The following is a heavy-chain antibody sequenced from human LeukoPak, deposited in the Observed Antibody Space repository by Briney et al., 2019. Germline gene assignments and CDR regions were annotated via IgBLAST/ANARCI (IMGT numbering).Heavy chain of an antibody. CDR1: GYSFTSYW. CDR3: ARPRGYRDPFDY. D-gene: IGHD5-12*01. Sequence: PGESLKISCKGSGYSFTSYWIGWVRQMPGKGLEWVGIIAPGDSGTRYSPSFQGQVTISVDKSISTAYLQWSSLKASDTAIYHCARPRGYRDPFDYWGQGTLVTVSS. CDR2: IAPGDSGT. V-gene: IGHV5-51*01. J-gene: IGHJ4*02.